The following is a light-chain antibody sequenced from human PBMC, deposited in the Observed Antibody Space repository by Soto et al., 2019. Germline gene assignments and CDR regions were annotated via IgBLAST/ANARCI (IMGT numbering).Light chain of an antibody. CDR2: DVS. CDR3: QQYNSYPWT. CDR1: ESISSW. J-gene: IGKJ1*01. V-gene: IGKV1-5*01. Sequence: DIQMTHSPSPLSASIGDRVTITCRASESISSWLAWYQQKPGKAPKLLIYDVSSLESGVPSRFSGSGSGTEFTLTISSLQPDDVATYYCQQYNSYPWTFGQGTKVEIK.